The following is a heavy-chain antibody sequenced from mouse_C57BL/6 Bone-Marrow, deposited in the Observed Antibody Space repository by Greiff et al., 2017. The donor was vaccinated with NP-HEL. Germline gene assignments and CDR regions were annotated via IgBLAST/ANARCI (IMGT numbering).Heavy chain of an antibody. D-gene: IGHD2-3*01. CDR1: GFTFSDAW. CDR3: TRRDGYPFYAMDY. CDR2: IRNKANNHAT. Sequence: DVQLVESGGGLVQPGGSMKLSCAASGFTFSDAWMDWVRQSPEKGLEWVAEIRNKANNHATYYAESVKGRFTISRDDSKSSVYLQMNSLRAEDTGIYYCTRRDGYPFYAMDYWGQGTSVTVSS. J-gene: IGHJ4*01. V-gene: IGHV6-6*01.